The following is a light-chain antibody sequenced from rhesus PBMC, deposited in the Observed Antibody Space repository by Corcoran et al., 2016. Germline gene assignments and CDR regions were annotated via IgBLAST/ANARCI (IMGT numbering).Light chain of an antibody. V-gene: IGKV3-17*02. J-gene: IGKJ4*01. CDR3: QREINWLT. CDR2: DAS. Sequence: EIVVTQSPATLSLSPGERATLSCRASQSVSSRLAWYQQNPGQTPRLLIYDASSRVTGLPDRFSGRGSGTAFTLTIISLEPEDVAVYFCQREINWLTFGGVTKMEI. CDR1: QSVSSR.